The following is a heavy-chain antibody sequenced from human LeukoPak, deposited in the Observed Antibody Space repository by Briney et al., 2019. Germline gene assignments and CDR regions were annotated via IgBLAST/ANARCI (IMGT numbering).Heavy chain of an antibody. CDR3: ARDSWAFDI. CDR1: GGTFSSYA. V-gene: IGHV7-4-1*02. J-gene: IGHJ3*02. Sequence: GASVKVSCKASGGTFSSYAISWVRQAPGQGLEFMGWIHPSTGHPAYAQGFTGRFVFSLDTSVSTAYLQISSLKAEDTAVYYCARDSWAFDIWGQGTMVTVSS. CDR2: IHPSTGHP.